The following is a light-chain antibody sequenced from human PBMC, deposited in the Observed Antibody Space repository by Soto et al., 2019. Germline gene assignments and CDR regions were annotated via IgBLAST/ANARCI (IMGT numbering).Light chain of an antibody. CDR3: QQSYSTPPYT. Sequence: DIQMTQSPSSLSASVGDRVTITCRASQSISRFLNWYQQKPGKAPKLLIYAASSLQGGVPSRFSGSGSGTDFTLTINSLQPEDFATYYCQQSYSTPPYTFGQGTKLEI. CDR2: AAS. J-gene: IGKJ2*01. V-gene: IGKV1-39*01. CDR1: QSISRF.